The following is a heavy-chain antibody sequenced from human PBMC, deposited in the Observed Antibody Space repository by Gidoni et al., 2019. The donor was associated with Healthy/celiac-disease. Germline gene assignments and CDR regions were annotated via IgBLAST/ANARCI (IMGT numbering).Heavy chain of an antibody. CDR2: IFSNDEK. CDR1: GFSLSNARMG. CDR3: ARARAIFGVVTHFDY. Sequence: QVTLKESGPVLVKPTETLTLTCTVSGFSLSNARMGVSWIRQPPGKALEWLAHIFSNDEKSYSTSLKRRLTISKDTSKSQVVLTMTNMDPVDTATYYCARARAIFGVVTHFDYWGQGTLVTVSS. J-gene: IGHJ4*02. V-gene: IGHV2-26*01. D-gene: IGHD3-3*02.